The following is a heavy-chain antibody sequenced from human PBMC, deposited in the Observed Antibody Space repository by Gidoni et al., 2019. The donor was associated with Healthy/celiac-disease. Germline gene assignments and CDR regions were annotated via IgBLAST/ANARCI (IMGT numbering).Heavy chain of an antibody. J-gene: IGHJ3*02. D-gene: IGHD3-3*01. CDR3: ARGGTLRFLEWAQAFDI. CDR1: GYTFTSYD. V-gene: IGHV1-8*01. CDR2: MNPNSGNT. Sequence: QVQLVQSGAEVKKPGASVKVSCKASGYTFTSYDINWVRQATGQGLEWMGWMNPNSGNTGYAQKFQGRVTMTRNTSISTAYMELSSLRSEDTAVYYCARGGTLRFLEWAQAFDIWGQGTMVTVSS.